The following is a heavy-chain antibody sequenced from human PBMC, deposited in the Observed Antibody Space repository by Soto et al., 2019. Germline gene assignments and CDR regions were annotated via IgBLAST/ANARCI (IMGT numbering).Heavy chain of an antibody. CDR1: GGSISSYY. CDR2: IYTSGST. CDR3: ARVPRLRFLEWGGDRLYGMDV. J-gene: IGHJ6*02. V-gene: IGHV4-4*07. D-gene: IGHD3-3*01. Sequence: SETLSLTCTVFGGSISSYYWSWIRQPAGKGLEWIGRIYTSGSTNYNPSLKSRVTMSVDTSKNQFSLKLSSVTAADTAVYYCARVPRLRFLEWGGDRLYGMDVWGQGTTVTVSS.